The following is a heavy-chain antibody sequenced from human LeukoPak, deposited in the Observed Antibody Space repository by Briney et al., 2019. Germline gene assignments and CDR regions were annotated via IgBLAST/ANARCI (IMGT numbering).Heavy chain of an antibody. J-gene: IGHJ6*02. V-gene: IGHV3-20*01. Sequence: GGSLRLSCAASGFTFDNYGMSWVRQAPGKGLEWVSGINWNGGSTGYADSVKGRFTISRDNAKNSLYLQMNSLRAEDTALYHCARANYYDSSGYYSLDYYYGMDVWGQGTTVTVSS. CDR3: ARANYYDSSGYYSLDYYYGMDV. CDR2: INWNGGST. D-gene: IGHD3-22*01. CDR1: GFTFDNYG.